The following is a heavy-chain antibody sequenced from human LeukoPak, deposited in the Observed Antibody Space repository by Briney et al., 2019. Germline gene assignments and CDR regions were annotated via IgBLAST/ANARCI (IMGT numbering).Heavy chain of an antibody. CDR1: GFTFSSYW. D-gene: IGHD3-22*01. CDR3: ARDPAYYYDSSGHLDY. V-gene: IGHV3-7*01. CDR2: IKQDGSEK. J-gene: IGHJ4*02. Sequence: GGSLRLSCAASGFTFSSYWMSWVRQAPGKGLEWVANIKQDGSEKYYVDSVKGRFTISRDNAKNSLYLQMNSLRAEDTAVYYCARDPAYYYDSSGHLDYWGQGTLVTVSS.